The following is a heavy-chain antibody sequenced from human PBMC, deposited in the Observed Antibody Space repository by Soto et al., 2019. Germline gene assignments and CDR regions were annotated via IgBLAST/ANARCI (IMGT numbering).Heavy chain of an antibody. V-gene: IGHV3-30*09. CDR2: ISFDGKKS. Sequence: QVQLVESGGGVVQPGGSRGLSGAAPGFVLSGYPMHWVGQAPGKGLGWVAVISFDGKKSYYADSVKGRFAISRDTSQNTVVLQMNSLRPADTAVYYCARPAYCRGGSCYTGPKYFQHWGQGALVTVSS. CDR3: ARPAYCRGGSCYTGPKYFQH. J-gene: IGHJ1*01. D-gene: IGHD2-15*01. CDR1: GFVLSGYP.